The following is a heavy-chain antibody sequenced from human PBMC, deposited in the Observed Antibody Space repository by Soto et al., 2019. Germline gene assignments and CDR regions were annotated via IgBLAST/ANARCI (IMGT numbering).Heavy chain of an antibody. V-gene: IGHV4-59*01. Sequence: SETLSLTCTVSGGSISSYYWSWIRQPPGKGLEWIGYIYYSGSTNYNPSLKSRVTISVDTSKNQFSLKLSSVTAADTAVYYCARRIDGFTPLFDYWGQGSLVTVSS. CDR3: ARRIDGFTPLFDY. J-gene: IGHJ4*02. D-gene: IGHD2-15*01. CDR1: GGSISSYY. CDR2: IYYSGST.